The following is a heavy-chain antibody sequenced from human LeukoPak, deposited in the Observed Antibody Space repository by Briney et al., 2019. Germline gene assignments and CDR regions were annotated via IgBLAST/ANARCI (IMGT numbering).Heavy chain of an antibody. D-gene: IGHD3-3*01. Sequence: PSETLSLTCTVSGYSISSGDYWGWIRQPPGKGLEWIGSIYHSGRTYYNPSLKSRVTISVDTSKNQVSLILTSVTAADTAVYYCARVPSDDDFWSGYLSYFDYWGQGNLVTVSS. J-gene: IGHJ4*02. CDR1: GYSISSGDY. CDR2: IYHSGRT. V-gene: IGHV4-38-2*02. CDR3: ARVPSDDDFWSGYLSYFDY.